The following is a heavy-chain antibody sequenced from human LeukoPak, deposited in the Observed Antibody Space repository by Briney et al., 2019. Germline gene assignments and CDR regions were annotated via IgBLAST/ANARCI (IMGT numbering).Heavy chain of an antibody. J-gene: IGHJ4*02. CDR3: ARGGAAAVAGFAHDY. CDR1: GYTFTSYY. V-gene: IGHV1-46*01. CDR2: INPSGGST. Sequence: ASVKVSCQASGYTFTSYYMHWVRQAPGQGLEWMGIINPSGGSTSYAQKFQGRVTMTRDTSTSTVYMERSSLRSEDTAVYYCARGGAAAVAGFAHDYWGQGTLVTVSS. D-gene: IGHD6-19*01.